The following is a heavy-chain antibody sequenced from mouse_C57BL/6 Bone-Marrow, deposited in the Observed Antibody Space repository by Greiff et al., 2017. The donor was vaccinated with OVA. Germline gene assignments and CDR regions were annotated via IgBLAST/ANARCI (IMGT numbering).Heavy chain of an antibody. CDR1: GFTFSSYA. CDR2: ISDGGSYT. V-gene: IGHV5-4*01. D-gene: IGHD2-4*01. CDR3: AREGYDYDGSWFAY. Sequence: EVNLVESGGGLVKPGGSLKLSCAASGFTFSSYAMSWVRQTPEKRLEWVATISDGGSYTYYPDNVKGRFTISRDNAKNNLYLQMSHLKSEDTAMYYCAREGYDYDGSWFAYWGQGTLVTVSA. J-gene: IGHJ3*01.